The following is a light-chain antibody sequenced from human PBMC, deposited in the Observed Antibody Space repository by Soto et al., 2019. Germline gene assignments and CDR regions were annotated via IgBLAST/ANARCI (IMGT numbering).Light chain of an antibody. CDR2: EGS. CDR3: CSYASSSTYV. V-gene: IGLV2-23*01. J-gene: IGLJ1*01. Sequence: QSALTQPASVSGSPGQSTTISCTGTNSDVGRYNLVSWYQQHPGKAPKLMIYEGSKRPSGVSTRFSGSKSGNTASLTISGLQAEDEADYYCCSYASSSTYVFGTGTKLTVL. CDR1: NSDVGRYNL.